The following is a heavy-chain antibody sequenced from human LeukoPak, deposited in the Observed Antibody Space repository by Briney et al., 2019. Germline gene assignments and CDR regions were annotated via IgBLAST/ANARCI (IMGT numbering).Heavy chain of an antibody. Sequence: PSETLSLTCTVSGGSISSYYWSWIRQLPGKGLEWIGYIYYSGSTNYNPSLKSRVTISVDTPKNQFSLKLSPVTAADTAVYYCARHLRYYDSSGYYLTPFDYWGQGTLVTVSS. CDR3: ARHLRYYDSSGYYLTPFDY. J-gene: IGHJ4*02. CDR1: GGSISSYY. D-gene: IGHD3-22*01. CDR2: IYYSGST. V-gene: IGHV4-59*08.